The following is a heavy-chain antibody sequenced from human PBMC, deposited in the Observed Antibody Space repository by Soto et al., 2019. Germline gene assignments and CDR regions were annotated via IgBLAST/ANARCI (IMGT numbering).Heavy chain of an antibody. V-gene: IGHV6-1*01. D-gene: IGHD3-10*01. J-gene: IGHJ6*02. Sequence: SQPLSLTSFSSWASLSSNIGGCNCIRQSPSRGLEWLGRTYYKSKWNNDYALSVKSRITINPDTSKNQFSLHLYSVTPEDTAVYYCTGITWFRGMDVWGQRTPVTVSS. CDR1: WASLSSNIGG. CDR2: TYYKSKWNN. CDR3: TGITWFRGMDV.